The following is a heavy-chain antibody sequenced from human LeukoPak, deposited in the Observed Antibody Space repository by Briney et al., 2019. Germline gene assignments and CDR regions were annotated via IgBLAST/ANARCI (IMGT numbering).Heavy chain of an antibody. D-gene: IGHD3-3*01. CDR2: ISSSSSTI. Sequence: GGSLRLSCAASGFTFSSYSMNWVRQAPGKGLEWVSYISSSSSTIYYADSVKGRFTISRDNAKNSLYLQMNSLRAEDTAVYHCARDRISLRFLEWLFYYYGMDVWGQGTTVTVSS. CDR1: GFTFSSYS. V-gene: IGHV3-48*01. J-gene: IGHJ6*02. CDR3: ARDRISLRFLEWLFYYYGMDV.